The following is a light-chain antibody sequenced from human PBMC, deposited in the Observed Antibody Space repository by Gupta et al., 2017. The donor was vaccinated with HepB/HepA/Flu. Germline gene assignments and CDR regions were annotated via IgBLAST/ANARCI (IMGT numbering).Light chain of an antibody. Sequence: EIVLTQSPGTLSLSPGESATLSCRASQSIRSTYLAWYQQKPGQAPRLVIYDASSRAIGIPDRFGGSGSGTDFTLTISRLEPEDFAVYYCQQYDGSPITFGQGTRLEIK. CDR2: DAS. CDR1: QSIRSTY. V-gene: IGKV3-20*01. CDR3: QQYDGSPIT. J-gene: IGKJ5*01.